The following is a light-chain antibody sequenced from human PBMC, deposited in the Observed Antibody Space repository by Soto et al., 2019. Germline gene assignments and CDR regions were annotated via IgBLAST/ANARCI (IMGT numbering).Light chain of an antibody. CDR3: QKYNSAPHT. CDR2: AAS. CDR1: QGISNY. V-gene: IGKV1-27*01. J-gene: IGKJ4*01. Sequence: DIQMTQSPSSLSASVGDRVTITCRTSQGISNYLAWYQQKPGKVPKLLLYAASILQSGVPSRFSGSGSGTDFSLTISSLQPEDVATYYCQKYNSAPHTFGRGTKVEIQ.